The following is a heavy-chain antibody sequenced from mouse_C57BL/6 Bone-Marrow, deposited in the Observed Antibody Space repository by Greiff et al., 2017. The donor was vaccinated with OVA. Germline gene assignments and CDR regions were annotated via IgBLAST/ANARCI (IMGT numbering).Heavy chain of an antibody. CDR2: ISDGGSYT. Sequence: DVMLVESGGGLVKPGGSLKLSCAASGFTFSSYAMSWVRQTPEKRLEWVATISDGGSYTYYPDNVKGRFTISRDNAKNNLYLQMSHLKSEDTAMYYCARGGAYGNWGQGTTLTVSS. J-gene: IGHJ2*01. CDR1: GFTFSSYA. V-gene: IGHV5-4*03. CDR3: ARGGAYGN. D-gene: IGHD2-1*01.